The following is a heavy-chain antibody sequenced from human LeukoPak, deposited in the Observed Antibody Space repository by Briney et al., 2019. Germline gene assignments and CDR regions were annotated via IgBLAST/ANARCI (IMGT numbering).Heavy chain of an antibody. Sequence: GGSLRLSCAASGFIFSNCGIHWVRQAPGKGLELVAVISYDGNYKYYADSVKGRFTISRDNSKNTLYLQMNSLRAEDTAVFYCAKDRVPTAGLSRGPLDYWGQGTLVTVSS. CDR3: AKDRVPTAGLSRGPLDY. V-gene: IGHV3-30*18. J-gene: IGHJ4*02. CDR2: ISYDGNYK. D-gene: IGHD6-13*01. CDR1: GFIFSNCG.